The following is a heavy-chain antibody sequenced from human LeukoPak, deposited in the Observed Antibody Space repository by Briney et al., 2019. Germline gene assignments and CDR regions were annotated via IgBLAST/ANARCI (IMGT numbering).Heavy chain of an antibody. D-gene: IGHD3-22*01. J-gene: IGHJ4*02. CDR2: INPNSGGT. CDR3: ARASNSYETVGYSRH. Sequence: GASVKVSCKASGYTFTGYYMHWVRQAPGQGLEWMGWINPNSGGTNYAQKFQGRVTMTRDTSVSTAYMELSRLRSDDTAVYYCARASNSYETVGYSRHWGQGTLVTVSS. CDR1: GYTFTGYY. V-gene: IGHV1-2*02.